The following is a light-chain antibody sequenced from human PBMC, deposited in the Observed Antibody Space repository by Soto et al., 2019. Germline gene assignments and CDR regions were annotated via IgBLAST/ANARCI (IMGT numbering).Light chain of an antibody. Sequence: EIVLTQSPDTLSLSPVERATLSCMASQSVNSNYLTWYQQKPGQAPRLLIFGASSRATGIPDRFSGSGSGTDFTLTIRRLEPEDFAVYYCQQYGSSYPWTFGQGTKVDIK. V-gene: IGKV3-20*01. J-gene: IGKJ1*01. CDR2: GAS. CDR1: QSVNSNY. CDR3: QQYGSSYPWT.